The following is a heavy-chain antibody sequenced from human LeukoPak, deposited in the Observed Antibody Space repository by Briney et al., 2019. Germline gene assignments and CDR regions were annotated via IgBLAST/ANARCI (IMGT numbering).Heavy chain of an antibody. V-gene: IGHV4-61*02. D-gene: IGHD6-6*01. CDR2: FYTSGST. Sequence: SETLSLTCTVSGGSISSGSYSWSWIRQPAGKGLEWIGRFYTSGSTNYNPSLKSRVTISADTSNNQFSLKLSSVTAADTAVYYCAREVKAAHNWFDPWGQGTLVTVPS. CDR3: AREVKAAHNWFDP. CDR1: GGSISSGSYS. J-gene: IGHJ5*02.